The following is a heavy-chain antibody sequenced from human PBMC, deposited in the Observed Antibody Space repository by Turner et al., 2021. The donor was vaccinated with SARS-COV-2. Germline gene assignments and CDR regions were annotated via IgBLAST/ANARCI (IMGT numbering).Heavy chain of an antibody. V-gene: IGHV3-53*01. D-gene: IGHD6-19*01. J-gene: IGHJ3*02. CDR3: ARGYSSGWYQRVAVDI. Sequence: EVQLVESGGGLIQSGGSLRLSGAASGYTVSSNYMSWVRQALGKGLEWVSVIYSGGSTYYADSVKGRFTISRDNSKNTLYLQMNSRRAEDTAVYYCARGYSSGWYQRVAVDIWGQGTMVTVSS. CDR2: IYSGGST. CDR1: GYTVSSNY.